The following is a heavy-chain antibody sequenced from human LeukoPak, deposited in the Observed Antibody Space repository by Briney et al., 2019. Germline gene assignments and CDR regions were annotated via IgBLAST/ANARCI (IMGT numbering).Heavy chain of an antibody. CDR2: IYSGGTT. V-gene: IGHV3-66*02. D-gene: IGHD1-26*01. J-gene: IGHJ4*02. CDR3: ARDLDSGNYYSLGY. CDR1: GFTVSSNY. Sequence: GGSLRLSCAASGFTVSSNYMSWVRQAPGKGLEWVSVIYSGGTTYYADSVKGRFTTSRDSSKNTVYLQMNSLRPEDTAVYYCARDLDSGNYYSLGYWGQGTLVTVSS.